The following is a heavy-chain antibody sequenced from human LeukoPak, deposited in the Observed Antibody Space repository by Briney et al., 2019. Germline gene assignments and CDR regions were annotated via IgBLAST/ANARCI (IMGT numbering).Heavy chain of an antibody. V-gene: IGHV3-7*01. CDR3: TRVEETATTAAIIRKYSYYYYYMDV. J-gene: IGHJ6*03. CDR1: GFTFSTYR. D-gene: IGHD4-11*01. Sequence: GGTLRLSCAASGFTFSTYRMSWVRQAPGKGLEWVANIKQDGSEKHYVDSVKGRFTISRDNAKNSLYLQMSSLRAEDTAVYYCTRVEETATTAAIIRKYSYYYYYMDVWGKGNTVTVSS. CDR2: IKQDGSEK.